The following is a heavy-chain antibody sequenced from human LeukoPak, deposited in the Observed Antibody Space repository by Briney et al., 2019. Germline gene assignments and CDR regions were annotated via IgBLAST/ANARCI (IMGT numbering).Heavy chain of an antibody. CDR3: AKDLRYGRDFDY. CDR2: IRYDGTNK. Sequence: PGGSLRLSCAASGFTFSNYGMHWVRQAPGKGLERVAFIRYDGTNKYYADSVKGRFTISRDNYKNTLYLQMNSLRAEDTAVYYCAKDLRYGRDFDYWGQGTLVTVSS. J-gene: IGHJ4*02. D-gene: IGHD5-18*01. CDR1: GFTFSNYG. V-gene: IGHV3-30*02.